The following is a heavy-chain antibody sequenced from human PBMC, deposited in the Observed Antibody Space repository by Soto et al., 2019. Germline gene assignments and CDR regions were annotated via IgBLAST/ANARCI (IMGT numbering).Heavy chain of an antibody. CDR3: AREVPGAGPLDI. D-gene: IGHD2-2*01. CDR1: GGSISGYY. V-gene: IGHV4-59*01. J-gene: IGHJ4*02. CDR2: IYYTGST. Sequence: QVQLQESGPGLVKPSETLSLTCTVSGGSISGYYWKWIRQPPGKRLEWIGHIYYTGSTNYNPSLKSRVTISVDTSKNQFSLNLNSVTAADTALYYCAREVPGAGPLDIWGQGALVTVSS.